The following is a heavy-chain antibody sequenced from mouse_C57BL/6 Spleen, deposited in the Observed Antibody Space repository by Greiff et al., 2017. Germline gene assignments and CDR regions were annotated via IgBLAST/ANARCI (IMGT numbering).Heavy chain of an antibody. CDR1: GFTFSSYG. J-gene: IGHJ4*01. D-gene: IGHD3-3*01. CDR2: ISSGGSYT. CDR3: ARQGDGGDY. Sequence: EVMLVESGGDLVKPGGSLKLSCAASGFTFSSYGMSWVRQTPDKRLEWVATISSGGSYTYYPDSVKGRFTISRDNAKNTLYLQMSSLKAEDTAVYYCARQGDGGDYWGQGTSVTVSS. V-gene: IGHV5-6*01.